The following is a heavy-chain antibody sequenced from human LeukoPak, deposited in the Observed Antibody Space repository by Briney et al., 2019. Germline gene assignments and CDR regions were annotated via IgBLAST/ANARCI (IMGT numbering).Heavy chain of an antibody. D-gene: IGHD1-1*01. J-gene: IGHJ6*02. CDR1: GFTFSSYW. CDR2: IKQDGSER. CDR3: AREVPNFYYGMDV. V-gene: IGHV3-7*01. Sequence: PGGSLRLSCAASGFTFSSYWMSWVRQAPGKGLEWVANIKQDGSERYYVDSVKGRFTISRDNAKNSLYLQMNSLRAEDTAVYYCAREVPNFYYGMDVWGQGTTVTVSS.